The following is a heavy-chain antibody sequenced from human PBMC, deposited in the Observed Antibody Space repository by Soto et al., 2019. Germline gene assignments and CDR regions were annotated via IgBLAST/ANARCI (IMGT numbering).Heavy chain of an antibody. J-gene: IGHJ6*03. CDR2: MNPNSGNT. V-gene: IGHV1-8*01. D-gene: IGHD5-18*01. CDR1: GYTFTSYD. Sequence: ASVKVSCKASGYTFTSYDINWVRQATGQGLEWMGWMNPNSGNTGYAQKFQGRVTMTRNTSISTAFMELSSLRSEDTAVYYCARGRGYSYGTGRGYYMDVWGKGATVTVLL. CDR3: ARGRGYSYGTGRGYYMDV.